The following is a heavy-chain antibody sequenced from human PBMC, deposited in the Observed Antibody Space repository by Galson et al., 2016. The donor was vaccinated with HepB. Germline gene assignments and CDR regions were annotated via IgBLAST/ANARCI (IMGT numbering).Heavy chain of an antibody. V-gene: IGHV3-11*06. J-gene: IGHJ4*02. CDR1: GFIFGDYY. Sequence: LRLSCAGSGFIFGDYYMSWIRQAPGKGLEWIAYISGSSTYTNYADSVEGRFTISRDNAKNSLFVEMNSLRGEDTAVYYCVRHLRWRDRVGMFDYWGQGALVTVSS. CDR3: VRHLRWRDRVGMFDY. CDR2: ISGSSTYT. D-gene: IGHD4-23*01.